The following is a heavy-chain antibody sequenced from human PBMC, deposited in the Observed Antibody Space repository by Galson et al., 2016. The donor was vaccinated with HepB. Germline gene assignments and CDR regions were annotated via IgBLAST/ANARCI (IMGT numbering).Heavy chain of an antibody. CDR2: ISYDGSKK. CDR3: TRVKAVAGTTFDY. J-gene: IGHJ4*02. Sequence: SLRLSCAASGLTFSNYAMHWVRQAPGNGLEWVAVISYDGSKKYYADSVKGRFTISRDNSKKTLYLQINSLRTEDTAIYYCTRVKAVAGTTFDYWGQGTLVTVSS. CDR1: GLTFSNYA. V-gene: IGHV3-30*04. D-gene: IGHD6-19*01.